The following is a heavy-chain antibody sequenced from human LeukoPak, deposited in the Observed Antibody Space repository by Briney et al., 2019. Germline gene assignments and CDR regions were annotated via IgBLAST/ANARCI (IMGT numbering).Heavy chain of an antibody. CDR2: IFHSGST. Sequence: PSETLSLTCTVSGGSISGYYWNWIRQPAGKGLEWIRRIFHSGSTNNNPSLNSRVTMSVDTSKNQFSLKLSSVTAADTAVYYCARSRIVLADSLDPWGQGTLVTVSS. D-gene: IGHD6-19*01. J-gene: IGHJ5*02. CDR3: ARSRIVLADSLDP. V-gene: IGHV4-4*07. CDR1: GGSISGYY.